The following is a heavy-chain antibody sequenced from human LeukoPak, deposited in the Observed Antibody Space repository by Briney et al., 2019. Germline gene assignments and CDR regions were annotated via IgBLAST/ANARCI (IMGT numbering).Heavy chain of an antibody. J-gene: IGHJ4*02. CDR1: GGTFSSYA. CDR2: IIPIFGTA. Sequence: SVKVSCKASGGTFSSYAISWVRQAPGQGLEWMGGIIPIFGTANYAQKFQGRVTITADESTSTAYMELRSLRSDDTAVYYCARKFLYYDSSGYYGYWGQGTLVTVSS. D-gene: IGHD3-22*01. V-gene: IGHV1-69*13. CDR3: ARKFLYYDSSGYYGY.